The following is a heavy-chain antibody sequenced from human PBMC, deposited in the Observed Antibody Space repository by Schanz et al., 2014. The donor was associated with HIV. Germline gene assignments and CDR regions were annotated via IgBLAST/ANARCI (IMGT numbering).Heavy chain of an antibody. CDR1: GFTFSIFG. D-gene: IGHD1-1*01. V-gene: IGHV3-NL1*01. Sequence: QVQLVESGGGVVQPGRSLRLSCAASGFTFSIFGMHWVRQAPGKGLEWVSSISGSVGSTYYADSVKGRFTISRDNSKNTLYVELNSLRPEDTAVYYCAKRRDSGYAYFDYWGQGTLVTVSS. J-gene: IGHJ4*02. CDR3: AKRRDSGYAYFDY. CDR2: ISGSVGST.